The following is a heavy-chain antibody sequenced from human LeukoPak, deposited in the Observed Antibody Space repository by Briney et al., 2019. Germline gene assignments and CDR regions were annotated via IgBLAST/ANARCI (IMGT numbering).Heavy chain of an antibody. CDR1: GGAISSGGYY. CDR3: ASTADYYDSRRFDY. CDR2: IYYSGST. D-gene: IGHD3-22*01. J-gene: IGHJ4*02. V-gene: IGHV4-31*03. Sequence: PSQTLSLTCTVSGGAISSGGYYWSWIRQHPGKGREWIGYIYYSGSTCYNPSLKSRVTISVDTSKNQFSLKLSSVTAADTAVYYCASTADYYDSRRFDYWGQGTLVTVSS.